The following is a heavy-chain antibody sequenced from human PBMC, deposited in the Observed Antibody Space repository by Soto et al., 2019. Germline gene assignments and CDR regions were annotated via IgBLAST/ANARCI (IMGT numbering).Heavy chain of an antibody. D-gene: IGHD3-9*01. J-gene: IGHJ6*02. Sequence: GESLKISCKGTGYSFASYWISWVRQMPGKGLEWMGRIDPSDSYTNYSPSFQGHVTISADKSISTAYLQWSSLKASDTAMYYCARLRGFDFGWLSHPRYYYYYGMDVWGQGTTVTVSS. CDR2: IDPSDSYT. CDR1: GYSFASYW. CDR3: ARLRGFDFGWLSHPRYYYYYGMDV. V-gene: IGHV5-10-1*01.